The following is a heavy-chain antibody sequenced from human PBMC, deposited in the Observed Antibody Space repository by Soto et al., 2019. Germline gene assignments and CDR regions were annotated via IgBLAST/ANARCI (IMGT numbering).Heavy chain of an antibody. J-gene: IGHJ4*02. CDR2: IWYDGSNK. CDR1: GFTFSSHG. V-gene: IGHV3-33*01. Sequence: ESGGGVVQPGRSLRLSCAASGFTFSSHGMHWVRQAPGKGLEWVAVIWYDGSNKYYADSVKGRFTISRDNSKNTLYLQMNSLRAEDTAVYYCARDPGIAAPKVFDYWGQGTLVTVSS. D-gene: IGHD6-6*01. CDR3: ARDPGIAAPKVFDY.